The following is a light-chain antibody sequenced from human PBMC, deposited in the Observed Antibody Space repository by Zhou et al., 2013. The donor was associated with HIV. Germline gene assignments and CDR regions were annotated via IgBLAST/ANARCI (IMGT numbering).Light chain of an antibody. CDR1: QGISNF. CDR2: AAS. J-gene: IGKJ1*01. Sequence: DIQMTQSPSSLSASVGDRVIITCRASQGISNFLAWYQQKPGKVPKLLIYAASTLQSGVPARFSGSGSGTEFTLTISSLQPDDFATYYCQQYNSYWTFGQGTKVEIK. V-gene: IGKV1-27*01. CDR3: QQYNSYWT.